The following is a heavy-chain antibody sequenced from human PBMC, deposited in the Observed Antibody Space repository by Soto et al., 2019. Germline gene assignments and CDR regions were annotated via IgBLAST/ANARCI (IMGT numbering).Heavy chain of an antibody. J-gene: IGHJ4*02. D-gene: IGHD5-18*01. CDR1: GYTLTELS. CDR3: ATLRGYSHGYHSFDY. V-gene: IGHV1-24*01. CDR2: FDPEDGET. Sequence: ASVKVSCKVSGYTLTELSMHWVRQAPGKGLEWMGGFDPEDGETIYAQKFQGRVTMTEDTSTDTAYMELSSLRSEDTAVYYCATLRGYSHGYHSFDYWGPGTLVTVSS.